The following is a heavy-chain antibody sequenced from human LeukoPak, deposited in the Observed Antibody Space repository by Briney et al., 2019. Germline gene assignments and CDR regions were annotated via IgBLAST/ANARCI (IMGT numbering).Heavy chain of an antibody. J-gene: IGHJ4*02. CDR3: ARGEYYGSGSYYPGDY. V-gene: IGHV4-31*01. D-gene: IGHD3-10*01. CDR2: IHNSGST. CDR1: IFSGHW. Sequence: IFSGHWMNWIRQHPGKGLEWIGYIHNSGSTYYNPSLKSPVSISVDTSKSHFSLRLSSVTAADTAVYYCARGEYYGSGSYYPGDYWGQGTLVTVSS.